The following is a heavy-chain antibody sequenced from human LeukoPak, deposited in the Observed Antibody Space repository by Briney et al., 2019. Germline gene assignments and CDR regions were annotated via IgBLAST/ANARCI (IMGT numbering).Heavy chain of an antibody. D-gene: IGHD1-14*01. CDR1: GFTFSSYW. Sequence: PGGSLRLSCAASGFTFSSYWMSWVRQAPGKGLEWVANIKQDGSQTYYVDSVKGRFTISRDNAKNLLYLQMSSLRAEDTAVYYCASDPHHASRMDVWGPGTTVTVSS. V-gene: IGHV3-7*01. J-gene: IGHJ6*01. CDR2: IKQDGSQT. CDR3: ASDPHHASRMDV.